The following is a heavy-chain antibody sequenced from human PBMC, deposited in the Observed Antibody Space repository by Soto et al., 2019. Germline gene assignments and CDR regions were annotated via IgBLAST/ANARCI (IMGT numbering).Heavy chain of an antibody. V-gene: IGHV1-3*01. D-gene: IGHD4-17*01. Sequence: QVQLVQSGAEVKKPGASVKVSCKASGYTFSGSVMHWVRQAPGQGLEWMGWINADNGNTKYSQKFQGRVTMTWDTTASTAHMELSSLRSEGTAIYYCASEIDASTATSLDYWGQGTRVTVSS. CDR1: GYTFSGSV. CDR3: ASEIDASTATSLDY. CDR2: INADNGNT. J-gene: IGHJ4*02.